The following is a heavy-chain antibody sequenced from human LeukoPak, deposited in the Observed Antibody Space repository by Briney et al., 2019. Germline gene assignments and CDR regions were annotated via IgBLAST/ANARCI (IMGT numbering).Heavy chain of an antibody. D-gene: IGHD2-2*01. V-gene: IGHV3-21*01. CDR1: GFTFSSYS. CDR3: ARDRCSSTSCSFDY. CDR2: ISSSSNYI. J-gene: IGHJ4*02. Sequence: GSLRLSCAASGFTFSSYSMNWVRQAPGKGLEWVSSISSSSNYIYYADSVKGRFTISRDNAKNSLYLQMNSLRAEDTAVYCCARDRCSSTSCSFDYWGQGTLVTVSS.